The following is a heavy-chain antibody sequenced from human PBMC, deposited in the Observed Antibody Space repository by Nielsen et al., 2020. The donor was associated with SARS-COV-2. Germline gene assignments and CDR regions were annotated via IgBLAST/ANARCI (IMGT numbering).Heavy chain of an antibody. J-gene: IGHJ6*02. Sequence: WIRQPPGKGLEWVSYISSSSSTIYYADSVKGRFTISRDNAKNSLYLQMNSLRDEDTAVYYCARDYWYCSSTSCYTFYYYYGMDVWGQGTTVTVSS. D-gene: IGHD2-2*02. V-gene: IGHV3-48*02. CDR3: ARDYWYCSSTSCYTFYYYYGMDV. CDR2: ISSSSSTI.